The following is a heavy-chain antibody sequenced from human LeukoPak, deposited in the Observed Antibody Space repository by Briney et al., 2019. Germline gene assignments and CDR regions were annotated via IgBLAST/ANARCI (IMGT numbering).Heavy chain of an antibody. CDR1: GFTFSDYY. Sequence: GGSLRLSCAASGFTFSDYYMSWIRQAPGKGLEWVSYISSSGSTIYYADSVKGRFTISRDNAKNSLYLQMSSLRAEDTAVYYCARDCSSTSCYTYYYYGMDVWGQGTTVTVSS. CDR2: ISSSGSTI. J-gene: IGHJ6*02. V-gene: IGHV3-11*01. D-gene: IGHD2-2*02. CDR3: ARDCSSTSCYTYYYYGMDV.